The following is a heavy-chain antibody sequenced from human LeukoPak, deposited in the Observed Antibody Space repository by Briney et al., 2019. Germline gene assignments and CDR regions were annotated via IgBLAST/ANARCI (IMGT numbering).Heavy chain of an antibody. CDR2: IYHSGST. CDR1: GDSISGYY. Sequence: PSETLSLTCTVSGDSISGYYWSWIRQPPGKGLEWIGEIYHSGSTNYNPSLKSRVTISVDKSKNQFSLKLSSVTAADTAMYYCARKEYDTPNWFDPWGQGTLVTVSS. J-gene: IGHJ5*02. D-gene: IGHD5-18*01. V-gene: IGHV4-34*01. CDR3: ARKEYDTPNWFDP.